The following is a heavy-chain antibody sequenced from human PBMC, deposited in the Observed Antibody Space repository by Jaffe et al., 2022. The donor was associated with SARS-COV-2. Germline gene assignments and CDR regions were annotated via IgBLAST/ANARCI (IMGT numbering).Heavy chain of an antibody. CDR1: GFTFDDYA. Sequence: EVQLVESGGGLVQPGRSLRLSCAASGFTFDDYAMHWVRQAPGKGLEWVSGISWNSGSIGYADSVKGRFTISRDNAKNSLYLQMNSLRAEDTALYYCAKDMGFSSSWYLEDTHGPPGDYYYGMDVWGQGTTVTVSS. D-gene: IGHD6-13*01. V-gene: IGHV3-9*01. CDR3: AKDMGFSSSWYLEDTHGPPGDYYYGMDV. J-gene: IGHJ6*02. CDR2: ISWNSGSI.